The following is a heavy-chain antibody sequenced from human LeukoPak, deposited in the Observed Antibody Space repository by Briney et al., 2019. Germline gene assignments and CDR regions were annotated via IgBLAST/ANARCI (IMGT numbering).Heavy chain of an antibody. CDR1: GFTFSSYS. CDR3: ARAGWIQLWTFDY. J-gene: IGHJ4*02. V-gene: IGHV3-21*01. D-gene: IGHD5-18*01. CDR2: ISSSSSYI. Sequence: PGGSLRLSCAASGFTFSSYSMNWVRQAPGKGLEWVSSISSSSSYIYYADSVKGRFTTSRDNAKNSLYLQMNSLRAEDTAVYYCARAGWIQLWTFDYWGQGTLVTVSS.